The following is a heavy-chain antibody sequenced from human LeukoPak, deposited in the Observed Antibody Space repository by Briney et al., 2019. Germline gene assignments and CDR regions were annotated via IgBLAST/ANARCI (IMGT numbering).Heavy chain of an antibody. J-gene: IGHJ4*02. V-gene: IGHV3-7*02. Sequence: GGSLRLSCAASGFTFSNYRATWVRQAPGKGLEWVANIRQDGSDKYYGDSVKGRFTISRDNAKNSVYLQMNSLRAEDTALYYCAGGNAADYWGQGTLVTVSS. D-gene: IGHD4-23*01. CDR2: IRQDGSDK. CDR1: GFTFSNYR. CDR3: AGGNAADY.